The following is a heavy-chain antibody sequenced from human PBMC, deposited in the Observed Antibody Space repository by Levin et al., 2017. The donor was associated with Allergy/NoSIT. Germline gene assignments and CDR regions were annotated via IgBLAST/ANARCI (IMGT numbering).Heavy chain of an antibody. CDR3: AKDTVEDYYDSSGYYYGNAFDI. D-gene: IGHD3-22*01. CDR2: ISWNSGSI. CDR1: GFTFDDYA. V-gene: IGHV3-9*01. Sequence: SLKISCAASGFTFDDYAMHWVRQAPGKGLEWVSGISWNSGSIGYADSVKGRFTISRDNAKNSLYLQMNSLRAEDTALYYCAKDTVEDYYDSSGYYYGNAFDIWGQGTMVTVSS. J-gene: IGHJ3*02.